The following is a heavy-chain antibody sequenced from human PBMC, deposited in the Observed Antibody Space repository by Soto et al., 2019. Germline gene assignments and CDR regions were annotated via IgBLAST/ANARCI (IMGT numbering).Heavy chain of an antibody. Sequence: SLRLSCAASGFTFSSYGMHWVRQAPGKGLEWVAVIWYDGSNKYYADSVKGRFTISRDNSKNTLYLQMNSLRAEDTAVYYCARGGARGYSYGFFDYYYGMDVWDTGTTATLSS. J-gene: IGHJ6*04. V-gene: IGHV3-33*01. CDR2: IWYDGSNK. CDR1: GFTFSSYG. CDR3: ARGGARGYSYGFFDYYYGMDV. D-gene: IGHD5-18*01.